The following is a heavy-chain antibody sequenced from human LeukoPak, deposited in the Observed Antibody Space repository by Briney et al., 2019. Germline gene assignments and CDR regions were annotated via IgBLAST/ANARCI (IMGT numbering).Heavy chain of an antibody. J-gene: IGHJ4*02. V-gene: IGHV3-30*04. Sequence: TGGALRLSCAASRFTFSSYDRHWVPQAQGRVLEWVAGRSYDGRNKYYEHSVKGRFTIHTHNSKHTLYLQMNRLAIEETAGYYCTTVGLWRSPAVVPVGGFDNWGQGTLVTVSS. CDR3: TTVGLWRSPAVVPVGGFDN. CDR1: RFTFSSYD. CDR2: RSYDGRNK. D-gene: IGHD3-16*01.